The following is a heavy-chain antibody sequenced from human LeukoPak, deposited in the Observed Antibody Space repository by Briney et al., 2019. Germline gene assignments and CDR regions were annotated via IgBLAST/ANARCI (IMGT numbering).Heavy chain of an antibody. V-gene: IGHV3-9*01. CDR3: AKDIGSGSQPFFDY. CDR1: GFTFDDYA. J-gene: IGHJ4*02. D-gene: IGHD1-26*01. CDR2: ISWNSGSI. Sequence: GGSLRLSSAASGFTFDDYAMHWVRQAPGKGLEWVSGISWNSGSIGYADSVKGRFTISRDNAKNSLYLQMNSLRAEDTALYYCAKDIGSGSQPFFDYWGQGTLVTVSS.